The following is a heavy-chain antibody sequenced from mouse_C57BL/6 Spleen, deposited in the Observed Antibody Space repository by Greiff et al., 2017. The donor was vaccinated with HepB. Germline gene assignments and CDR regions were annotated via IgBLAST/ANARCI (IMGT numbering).Heavy chain of an antibody. J-gene: IGHJ4*01. CDR1: GYTFTSYW. V-gene: IGHV1-61*01. D-gene: IGHD2-5*01. CDR2: IYPSDSET. CDR3: ARSYYSNPYAMDY. Sequence: VQLQQPGAELVRPGSSVKLSCKASGYTFTSYWMDWVKQRPGQGLEWIGNIYPSDSETHYNQKFKDKATLTVDKSSSTAYMQLSSLTSEDSAVYYCARSYYSNPYAMDYWGQGTSVTVSS.